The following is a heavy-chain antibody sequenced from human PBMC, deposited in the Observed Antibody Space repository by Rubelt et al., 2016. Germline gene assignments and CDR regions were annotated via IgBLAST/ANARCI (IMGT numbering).Heavy chain of an antibody. Sequence: QVHLQQWGAGLLKPSETLSLTCAVYGGSISGYYWSWIRQPPGKGLEWIGEINPSGNTDYNPSLKIRVTISAETSKNQHSLKLSSVTGADTAVYYCARGDIAARLQYWGQGTLVTVSS. V-gene: IGHV4-34*01. CDR1: GGSISGYY. D-gene: IGHD6-6*01. CDR2: INPSGNT. J-gene: IGHJ4*02. CDR3: ARGDIAARLQY.